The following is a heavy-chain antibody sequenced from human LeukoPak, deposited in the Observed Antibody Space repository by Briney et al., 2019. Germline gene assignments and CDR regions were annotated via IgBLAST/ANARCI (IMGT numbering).Heavy chain of an antibody. CDR1: GFTFSSYE. J-gene: IGHJ6*03. V-gene: IGHV3-48*03. CDR2: ISSSGSTI. Sequence: GGSLRLSCAASGFTFSSYEMNWVRQAPGKGLEWVSYISSSGSTIYYADSVKGRFTIFRDNAKNSLYLQMNSLRAEDTAVYYCARDPRGTYYDSSGYPRDYYYMDVWGKGTTVTVSS. CDR3: ARDPRGTYYDSSGYPRDYYYMDV. D-gene: IGHD3-22*01.